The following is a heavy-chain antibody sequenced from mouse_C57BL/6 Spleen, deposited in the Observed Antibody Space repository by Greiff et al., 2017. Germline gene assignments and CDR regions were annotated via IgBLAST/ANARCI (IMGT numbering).Heavy chain of an antibody. V-gene: IGHV10-1*01. Sequence: DVQLVESGGGLVQPKGSLKLSCAASGFSFNTYAMNWVRQAPGKGLEWVARIRSKSNNYATYYADSVKDRFTISRDDSESMLYLQMNNLKTEDTAMYYCVRHYRNAMDYWGQGTSVTVSS. J-gene: IGHJ4*01. CDR3: VRHYRNAMDY. CDR1: GFSFNTYA. CDR2: IRSKSNNYAT. D-gene: IGHD2-14*01.